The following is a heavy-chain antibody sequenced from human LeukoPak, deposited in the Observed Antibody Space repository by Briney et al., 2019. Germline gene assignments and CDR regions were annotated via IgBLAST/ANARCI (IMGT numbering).Heavy chain of an antibody. CDR2: IYYSGST. J-gene: IGHJ6*02. D-gene: IGHD6-6*01. Sequence: KPSETLSLTCTVSGGSISSGGYYWSWIRQPPGKGLEWIGYIYYSGSTNYNPSLKSRVTISVDTSKNQFSLKLSSVTAADTAVYYCARDRHLRRGMDVWGQGTTVTVSS. CDR3: ARDRHLRRGMDV. V-gene: IGHV4-61*08. CDR1: GGSISSGGYY.